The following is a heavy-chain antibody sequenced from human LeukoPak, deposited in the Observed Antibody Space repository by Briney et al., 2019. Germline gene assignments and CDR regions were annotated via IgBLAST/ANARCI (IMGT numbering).Heavy chain of an antibody. CDR3: ASHIVVVKKYYYCYYMDV. CDR2: IYTRGST. D-gene: IGHD2-21*01. V-gene: IGHV4-4*07. J-gene: IGHJ6*03. CDR1: GYSIDSSYY. Sequence: PSETLSLARAVAGYSIDSSYYWSCIRQPAGKGLGWIGRIYTRGSTNYNPSLKSRVTMSVATSKNQFSLTLSSVTAADTAVYYCASHIVVVKKYYYCYYMDVWGKGTTVTVSS.